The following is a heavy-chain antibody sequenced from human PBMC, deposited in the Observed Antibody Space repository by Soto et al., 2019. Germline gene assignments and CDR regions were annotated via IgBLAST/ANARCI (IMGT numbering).Heavy chain of an antibody. Sequence: PSETLSLTCTVSGGSIIDGQTYLNWIRQHPERGLEWMGYINYRGTTNYSPALKSRILISIDTSKNQFSLRLTSVTVADTAVYYCARDAPGVAPYWGQGTLVTVSS. V-gene: IGHV4-31*03. CDR1: GGSIIDGQTY. CDR2: INYRGTT. CDR3: ARDAPGVAPY. D-gene: IGHD2-15*01. J-gene: IGHJ4*02.